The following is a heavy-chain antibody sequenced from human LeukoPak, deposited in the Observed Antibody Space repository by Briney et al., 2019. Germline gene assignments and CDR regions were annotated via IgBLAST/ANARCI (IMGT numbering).Heavy chain of an antibody. CDR3: VKETFIAAANNWFGP. D-gene: IGHD6-13*01. CDR1: GFTFSSYV. J-gene: IGHJ5*02. Sequence: GGSLRLSCAASGFTFSSYVMHWVRQAPGKGLEWVAVIWYDGSNKYYADSVKGRFTISRDNSKNTLYLQMNSLRAEDTAVYYCVKETFIAAANNWFGPWGQGTLVTVSS. CDR2: IWYDGSNK. V-gene: IGHV3-33*06.